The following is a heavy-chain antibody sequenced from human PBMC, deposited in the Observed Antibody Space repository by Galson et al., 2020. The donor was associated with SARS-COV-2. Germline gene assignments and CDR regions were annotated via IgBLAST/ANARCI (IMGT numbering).Heavy chain of an antibody. V-gene: IGHV3-53*01. J-gene: IGHJ3*02. D-gene: IGHD6-19*01. CDR1: GFTVSSNY. Sequence: GGSLRLSCAASGFTVSSNYMSWVRQAPGKGLEWVSVIYSGGSTYYADSVKGRFTISRDNSKNTLYLQMNSLRAEDTAVYYCASTYSSGWYAADAFDIWGQGTMVTVSS. CDR2: IYSGGST. CDR3: ASTYSSGWYAADAFDI.